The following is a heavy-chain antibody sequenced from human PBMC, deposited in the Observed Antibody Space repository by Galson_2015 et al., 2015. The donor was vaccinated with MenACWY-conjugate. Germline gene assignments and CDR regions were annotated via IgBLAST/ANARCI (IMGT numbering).Heavy chain of an antibody. V-gene: IGHV3-23*01. CDR1: GFTFSSYA. CDR3: AKDFPHVDTYSYYYMDF. Sequence: SLRLSCAASGFTFSSYAMSWVRQAPGKGLEWVSAISGSGGSTYYADSVKGRFTISRDNSKNTLYLQMNSLRAEDTAVYYCAKDFPHVDTYSYYYMDFWGKGTTVTVSS. CDR2: ISGSGGST. D-gene: IGHD5-18*01. J-gene: IGHJ6*03.